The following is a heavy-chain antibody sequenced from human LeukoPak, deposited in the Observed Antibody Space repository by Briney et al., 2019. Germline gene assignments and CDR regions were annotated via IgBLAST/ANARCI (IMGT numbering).Heavy chain of an antibody. V-gene: IGHV3-21*05. CDR2: ITGSSDYI. CDR3: AKLGDY. Sequence: GGSLRLSCAASGFSFSSSTMNWVRQAPGKGLEWVSHITGSSDYIHYADSVKGRFTISRDNAKNSLYLQMNSLRAEDTALYYCAKLGDYWGQGTLVTVSS. J-gene: IGHJ4*02. D-gene: IGHD1-26*01. CDR1: GFSFSSST.